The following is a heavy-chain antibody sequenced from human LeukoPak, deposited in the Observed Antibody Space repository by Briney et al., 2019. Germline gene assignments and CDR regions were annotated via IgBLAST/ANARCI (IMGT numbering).Heavy chain of an antibody. J-gene: IGHJ4*02. V-gene: IGHV4-30-4*01. CDR1: GGSFSGYY. Sequence: PSETLSLTCAVYGGSFSGYYWSWIRQPPGKGLEWIGYIYYSGSTYYNPSLKSRVTISVDTSKNQFSLKLSSVTAADTAVYYCASAEYYYDSSEKFDYWGQGTLVTVSS. CDR2: IYYSGST. CDR3: ASAEYYYDSSEKFDY. D-gene: IGHD3-22*01.